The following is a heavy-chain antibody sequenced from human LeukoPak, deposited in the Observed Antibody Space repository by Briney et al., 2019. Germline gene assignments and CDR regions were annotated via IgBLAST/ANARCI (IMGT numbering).Heavy chain of an antibody. V-gene: IGHV3-74*01. CDR1: GFTFSSYW. D-gene: IGHD6-19*01. J-gene: IGHJ4*02. CDR2: INSDGSSA. Sequence: GGSLRLSCAASGFTFSSYWMHWVRQAPGKGLVWVSRINSDGSSASYADSVKGRFTISRDNAKNTLYLQMNSLRAEDTAVYYYARGPPPLAVAGMGYWGQGTLVTVSS. CDR3: ARGPPPLAVAGMGY.